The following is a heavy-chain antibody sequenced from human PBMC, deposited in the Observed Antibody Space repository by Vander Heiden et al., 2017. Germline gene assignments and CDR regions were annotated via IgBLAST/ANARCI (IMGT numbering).Heavy chain of an antibody. CDR3: ATEPTTRGWGNGVDH. V-gene: IGHV1-2*02. Sequence: QVPLVQSVAEVKKPGASVNVSCKASGCTFPGYYMHWVRQAPGQGLEWMGWINPNSGGTNYAQKLQGRVTMTRDTSISTAYMEMSRLRSEETAVYYWATEPTTRGWGNGVDHWGQGTLVTVSS. CDR2: INPNSGGT. CDR1: GCTFPGYY. J-gene: IGHJ5*02. D-gene: IGHD3-16*01.